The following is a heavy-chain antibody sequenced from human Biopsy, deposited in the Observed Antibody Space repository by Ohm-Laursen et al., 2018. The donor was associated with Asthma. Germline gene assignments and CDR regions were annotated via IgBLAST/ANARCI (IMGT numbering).Heavy chain of an antibody. J-gene: IGHJ4*02. V-gene: IGHV4-59*01. CDR2: VYYSGST. CDR1: GGSINNFY. CDR3: ARGVDRVTGPLDHFDS. D-gene: IGHD2-21*02. Sequence: GTLSLTCTVSGGSINNFYWSWIRQPPGKGLESIGHVYYSGSTNYNPSLKSRVTISIDASKNQFSLKLTSVTAADTAVYCCARGVDRVTGPLDHFDSWGQGTLVTVSS.